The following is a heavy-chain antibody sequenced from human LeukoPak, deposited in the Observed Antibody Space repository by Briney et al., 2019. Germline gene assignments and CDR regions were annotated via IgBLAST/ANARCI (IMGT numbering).Heavy chain of an antibody. D-gene: IGHD6-6*01. CDR3: AISSHPARYYFDY. J-gene: IGHJ4*02. CDR1: GGSISSYY. CDR2: IYYSGST. Sequence: SESLSLTCTVSGGSISSYYWSWIRQPPGKGLEWIGYIYYSGSTNYNPSLKSRVTISVDTSKNQFSLKLSSVTAADTAVYYCAISSHPARYYFDYWGQGTLVTVSS. V-gene: IGHV4-59*01.